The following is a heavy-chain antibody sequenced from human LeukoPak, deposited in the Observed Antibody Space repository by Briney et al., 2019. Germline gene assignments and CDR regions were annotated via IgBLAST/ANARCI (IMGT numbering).Heavy chain of an antibody. CDR3: ARIGRPYSSFVDV. V-gene: IGHV3-20*04. D-gene: IGHD6-6*01. J-gene: IGHJ6*04. Sequence: GGSLRLSCAASGFTFDDYGMSWVRQAPGKGLEWVSGINWNGGSTGYADSVKGRFTISRGNAKNSLYLQMNSLRAEDTALYYCARIGRPYSSFVDVWGKGTTVTVSS. CDR1: GFTFDDYG. CDR2: INWNGGST.